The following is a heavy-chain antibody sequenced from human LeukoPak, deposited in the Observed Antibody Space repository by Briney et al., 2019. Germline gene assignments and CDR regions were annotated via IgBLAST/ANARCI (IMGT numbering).Heavy chain of an antibody. J-gene: IGHJ4*02. V-gene: IGHV3-23*01. CDR1: GFTFTNYA. CDR3: ASGTTDIVVVPATLRNYYFDY. D-gene: IGHD2-2*01. Sequence: GGSLRLSCAASGFTFTNYAMSWVRQAPGKGLEWVAAISGSGGSKYYADSVKGRFTISRDNSKNTLYLQMNSLRAEDTAVYYCASGTTDIVVVPATLRNYYFDYWGQGTLVTVSS. CDR2: ISGSGGSK.